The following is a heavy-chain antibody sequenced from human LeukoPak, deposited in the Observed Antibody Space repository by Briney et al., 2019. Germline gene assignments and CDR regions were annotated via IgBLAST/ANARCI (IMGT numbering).Heavy chain of an antibody. CDR3: ARHRLYCSSTSCPTPNYYYYYMDV. CDR2: INHSGST. J-gene: IGHJ6*03. CDR1: GGSFSGYY. D-gene: IGHD2-2*01. V-gene: IGHV4-34*01. Sequence: PSETLSLTCAVYGGSFSGYYRSWIRQPPGKGLEWIGEINHSGSTNYNPSLKSRVTISVDTSKNQFSLKLSSVTAADTAVYYCARHRLYCSSTSCPTPNYYYYYMDVWGKGTTVTISS.